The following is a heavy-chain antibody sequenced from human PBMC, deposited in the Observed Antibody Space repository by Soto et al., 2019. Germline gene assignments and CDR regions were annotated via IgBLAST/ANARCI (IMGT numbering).Heavy chain of an antibody. CDR3: ARERRPSAAVDY. CDR2: INHSGST. Sequence: SETLSLTCAVYGGSFSGYYWSWIRQPPGKGLEWIGEINHSGSTNYNPSLKSRVTISVDTSKNQFSLKLSSVTAADTAVYYCARERRPSAAVDYWGQGTLVTVSS. J-gene: IGHJ4*02. D-gene: IGHD6-13*01. V-gene: IGHV4-34*01. CDR1: GGSFSGYY.